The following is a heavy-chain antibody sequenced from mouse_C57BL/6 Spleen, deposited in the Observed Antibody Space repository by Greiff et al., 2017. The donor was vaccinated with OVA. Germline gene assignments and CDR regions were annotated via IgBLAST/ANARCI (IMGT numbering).Heavy chain of an antibody. D-gene: IGHD1-1*01. CDR1: GFKIKNSY. Sequence: VQLQQSVAELVRPGASVKLSCTASGFKIKNSYMPWVKQRPEQGLEWIGRIDPANGNNDYAPQFQGKATLTADTTSNTAYLQLSSRTSEDTAIYYWATTVPAYWGQGTLVTVSA. J-gene: IGHJ3*01. CDR2: IDPANGNN. CDR3: ATTVPAY. V-gene: IGHV14-3*01.